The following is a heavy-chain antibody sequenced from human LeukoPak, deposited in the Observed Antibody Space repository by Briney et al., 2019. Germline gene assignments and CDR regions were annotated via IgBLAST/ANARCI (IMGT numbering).Heavy chain of an antibody. D-gene: IGHD6-13*01. CDR1: GYTFTGYY. J-gene: IGHJ3*02. CDR2: INPNSGGT. CDR3: ARDIAAELLFDI. V-gene: IGHV1-2*02. Sequence: ASVKVSCKASGYTFTGYYMHWVRQAPGQGLEWMGWINPNSGGTNYAQKFQGRVTMTRGTSISTAYMELSRLRSDDTAVYYCARDIAAELLFDIWGQGTMVTVSS.